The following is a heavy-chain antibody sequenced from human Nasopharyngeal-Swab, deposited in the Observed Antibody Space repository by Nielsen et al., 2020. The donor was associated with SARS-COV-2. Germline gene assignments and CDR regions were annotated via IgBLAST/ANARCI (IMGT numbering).Heavy chain of an antibody. CDR3: AREYCSSTSCYGDWFDP. J-gene: IGHJ5*02. CDR1: GFTFSSYW. D-gene: IGHD2-2*01. CDR2: INQDGSEK. Sequence: GESLKISCAASGFTFSSYWMSWVRQAPGKGLEWVANINQDGSEKYYVDSVKGRFTISRDNAKNSLYLQMNSLRAEDTAVYYCAREYCSSTSCYGDWFDPWGQGTLVTVSS. V-gene: IGHV3-7*01.